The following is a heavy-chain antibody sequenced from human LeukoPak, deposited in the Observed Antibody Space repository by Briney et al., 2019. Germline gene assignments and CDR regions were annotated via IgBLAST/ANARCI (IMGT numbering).Heavy chain of an antibody. V-gene: IGHV5-51*01. D-gene: IGHD2-15*01. Sequence: GESLQISCKGSEYRFTSYWIGWVRQRPGKGLEWMGIIYPGDSDTRYSPSFQGQVTISADKSISTAYLQWTSLKASDTAMYYCASLEGSYFDYWGQGTLVTVSS. J-gene: IGHJ4*02. CDR2: IYPGDSDT. CDR1: EYRFTSYW. CDR3: ASLEGSYFDY.